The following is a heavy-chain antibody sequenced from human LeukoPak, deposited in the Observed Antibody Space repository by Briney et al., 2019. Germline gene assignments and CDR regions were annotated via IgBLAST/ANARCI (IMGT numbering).Heavy chain of an antibody. D-gene: IGHD5-18*01. CDR3: AKDRYSYGFALDC. J-gene: IGHJ4*02. CDR1: GLTVSNNY. CDR2: VYSGGSS. V-gene: IGHV3-66*02. Sequence: PGGSLRLSCAPSGLTVSNNYMSWIRQPPGKGLEWVSVVYSGGSSYSADSVKGRFTISRDNSKNTLYLQMNSLRAEDSAVYYCAKDRYSYGFALDCWGQGTLVTVSS.